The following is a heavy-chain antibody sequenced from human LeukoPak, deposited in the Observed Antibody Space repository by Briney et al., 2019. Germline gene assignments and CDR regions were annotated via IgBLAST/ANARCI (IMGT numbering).Heavy chain of an antibody. CDR3: ARDSAHAFDI. CDR1: GFTFSTYG. J-gene: IGHJ3*02. V-gene: IGHV3-33*01. Sequence: QTGGSLRLSCVASGFTFSTYGMHWVRQAPGKGLEWVAVIWYDGSNKYYGDSVKGRFTISRDNSKNTLYLQMNSLRAEDTAVYYCARDSAHAFDIWGQGTMVTVSS. CDR2: IWYDGSNK.